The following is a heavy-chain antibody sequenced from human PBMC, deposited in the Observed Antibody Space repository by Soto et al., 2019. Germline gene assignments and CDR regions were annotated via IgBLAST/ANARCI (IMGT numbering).Heavy chain of an antibody. V-gene: IGHV4-39*07. CDR3: AGGGFTMIRGVIIGPGWFDP. D-gene: IGHD3-10*01. CDR2: IYYSGTT. CDR1: GDSISSINNY. Sequence: PSETLSLTCTVSGDSISSINNYWSWLRQPPGEGLEWIGGIYYSGTTHYNPSLKSRVTISVDTTKNQFSLILSSVTAADTAVYYCAGGGFTMIRGVIIGPGWFDPWAQGTLVTVSS. J-gene: IGHJ5*02.